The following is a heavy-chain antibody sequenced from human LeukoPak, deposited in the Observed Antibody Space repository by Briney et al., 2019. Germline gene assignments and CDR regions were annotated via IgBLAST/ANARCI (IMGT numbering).Heavy chain of an antibody. V-gene: IGHV3-48*01. J-gene: IGHJ4*02. CDR3: ARDRLTSGSYFFDY. D-gene: IGHD1-26*01. CDR1: GFTFSNYA. CDR2: ISGRSSTI. Sequence: SGGSLRLSCAASGFTFSNYAMHWVRQAPGKGLEWISYISGRSSTIYYADSVRGRFTISRDNAKNSMYLQMNSLRAEDTAVYYCARDRLTSGSYFFDYWGQGTLVTVSS.